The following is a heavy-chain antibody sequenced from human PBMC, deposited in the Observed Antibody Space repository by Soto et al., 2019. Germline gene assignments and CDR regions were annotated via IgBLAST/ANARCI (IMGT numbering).Heavy chain of an antibody. CDR2: ISYDGSNK. J-gene: IGHJ6*02. D-gene: IGHD3-3*01. CDR1: GFTFSSYG. CDR3: AKDRLEAYYDFWSGYQRPLYYYYGMDV. V-gene: IGHV3-30*18. Sequence: PGGSLRLSCAASGFTFSSYGMHWVRQAPGKGLEWVAVISYDGSNKYYADSVKGRFTISRDNSKNTLYLQMNSLRAEDTAVYYCAKDRLEAYYDFWSGYQRPLYYYYGMDVWGQGTTVTVSS.